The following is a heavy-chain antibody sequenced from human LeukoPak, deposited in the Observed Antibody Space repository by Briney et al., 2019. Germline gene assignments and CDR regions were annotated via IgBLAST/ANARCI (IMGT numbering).Heavy chain of an antibody. CDR1: GFTFSSYW. CDR3: AKDSYYDSSGYLDY. J-gene: IGHJ4*02. D-gene: IGHD3-22*01. CDR2: IGQDGSEK. Sequence: PGGSLRLSCAASGFTFSSYWMSWVRQAPGKGLEWVANIGQDGSEKYYVDSVKGRFTISRDNSKNTLYLQMNSLRAEDTAVYYCAKDSYYDSSGYLDYWGQGTLVTVSS. V-gene: IGHV3-7*01.